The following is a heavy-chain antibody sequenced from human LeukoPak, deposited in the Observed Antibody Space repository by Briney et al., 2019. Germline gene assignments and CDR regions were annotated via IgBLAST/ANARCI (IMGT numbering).Heavy chain of an antibody. Sequence: SETLSLXCTVSGGSSSSYYWSWIRLPPGKGLESIGYIYYSGSTNYNPSLKSRVTISVDTSKNQFSLKLSSVTAADTAVYYCAREGYSSSYEPKRAFDIWGQGTMVTVSS. D-gene: IGHD6-13*01. CDR3: AREGYSSSYEPKRAFDI. J-gene: IGHJ3*02. CDR1: GGSSSSYY. CDR2: IYYSGST. V-gene: IGHV4-59*01.